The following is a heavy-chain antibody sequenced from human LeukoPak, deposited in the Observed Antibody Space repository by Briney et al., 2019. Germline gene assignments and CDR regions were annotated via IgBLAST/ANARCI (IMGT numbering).Heavy chain of an antibody. CDR1: GDSISSYY. CDR2: IYSSGST. J-gene: IGHJ6*03. CDR3: ARGGDSMDV. Sequence: SETLSLTCTVSGDSISSYYWSWIRQPPEKGLEWIGYIYSSGSTNFNPSLKSRVTISLDTSKNQFSLKLSSVTAADTAVYYCARGGDSMDVWGKGTTLIVSS. V-gene: IGHV4-59*01.